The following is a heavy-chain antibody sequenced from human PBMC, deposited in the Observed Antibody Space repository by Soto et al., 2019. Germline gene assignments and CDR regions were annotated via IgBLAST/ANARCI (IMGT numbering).Heavy chain of an antibody. V-gene: IGHV3-15*07. J-gene: IGHJ4*02. CDR3: IGLVTISGVSFID. Sequence: EVQVVESGGGFVEPGGSLRLSCAASGFSFTSAWLTWVRQAPGKGLEWVGRIKSETDGGTTAFAAPVKDRFTMSRSDAENTVYLQMNSLRTEDTAMYYCIGLVTISGVSFIDWGQGILVTVSS. D-gene: IGHD3-3*01. CDR2: IKSETDGGTT. CDR1: GFSFTSAW.